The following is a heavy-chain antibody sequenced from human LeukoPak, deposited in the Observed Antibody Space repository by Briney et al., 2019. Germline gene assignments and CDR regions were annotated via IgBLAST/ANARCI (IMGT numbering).Heavy chain of an antibody. Sequence: SETLSLTCTVSGGSISSYYWSWIRQPAGKGLEWIGRIYTSGSTNYNPSLKSRVTMSVDTSKNQFSLKLSSVTAADTAVYYCARDGRSSSFATWYSDLWGRGTLVTVSS. J-gene: IGHJ2*01. CDR3: ARDGRSSSFATWYSDL. CDR1: GGSISSYY. V-gene: IGHV4-4*07. D-gene: IGHD6-6*01. CDR2: IYTSGST.